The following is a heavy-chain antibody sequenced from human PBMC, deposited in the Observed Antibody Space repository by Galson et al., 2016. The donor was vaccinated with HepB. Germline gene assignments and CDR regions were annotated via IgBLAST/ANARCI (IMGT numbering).Heavy chain of an antibody. CDR3: ARGPTRTDAFDV. V-gene: IGHV4-31*03. Sequence: TLSLTCTVSGGSLSGGGYYWSWIRQSPGRGLEWIGYIYDNGSTDYKSSLKRRDTMSVDTSKNQFSLKLSSVTAADTALYYCARGPTRTDAFDVWGQGTMVTVSS. J-gene: IGHJ3*01. CDR1: GGSLSGGGYY. D-gene: IGHD4-11*01. CDR2: IYDNGST.